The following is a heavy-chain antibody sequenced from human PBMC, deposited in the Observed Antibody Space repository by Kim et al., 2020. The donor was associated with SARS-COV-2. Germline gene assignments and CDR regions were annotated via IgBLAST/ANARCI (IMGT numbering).Heavy chain of an antibody. CDR3: ARVESDSSGYYWGYYYYYGMDV. D-gene: IGHD3-22*01. CDR2: IYYSGST. V-gene: IGHV4-39*07. CDR1: GGSISSSSYY. J-gene: IGHJ6*02. Sequence: SETLSLTCTVSGGSISSSSYYWGWIRQPPGKGLEWIGSIYYSGSTYYNPSLKSRVTISVDTSKNQFSLKLSSVTAADTAVHYCARVESDSSGYYWGYYYYYGMDVWGQGSTVTVSS.